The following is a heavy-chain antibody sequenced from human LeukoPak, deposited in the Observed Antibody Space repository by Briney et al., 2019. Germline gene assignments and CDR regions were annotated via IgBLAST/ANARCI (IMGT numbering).Heavy chain of an antibody. CDR1: GFNFSSYW. D-gene: IGHD2-2*01. V-gene: IGHV3-74*01. CDR3: AKDPASSGVVGPATRVFSDY. Sequence: GGSLRLSCAASGFNFSSYWMHWVRQAPGKGLVWVSRVNGDGSSTSHTDSVKGRFTISRDNSKNTLYLQMNSLRAEDTAVYYCAKDPASSGVVGPATRVFSDYWGQGTLVTVSS. J-gene: IGHJ4*02. CDR2: VNGDGSST.